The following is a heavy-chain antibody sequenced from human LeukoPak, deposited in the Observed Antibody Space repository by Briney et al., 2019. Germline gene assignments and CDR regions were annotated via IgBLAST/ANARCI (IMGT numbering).Heavy chain of an antibody. CDR1: GFTFSSYG. D-gene: IGHD3-16*01. CDR2: ISYDGSNK. J-gene: IGHJ4*02. Sequence: GGSLRLSCAASGFTFSSYGMHWVRQAPGKGLEWVAVISYDGSNKYYADSVKGRFTISRDNSKETLNLQMNSLRAEDTAIYYCASWGLWGQGTLVTVSS. V-gene: IGHV3-30*03. CDR3: ASWGL.